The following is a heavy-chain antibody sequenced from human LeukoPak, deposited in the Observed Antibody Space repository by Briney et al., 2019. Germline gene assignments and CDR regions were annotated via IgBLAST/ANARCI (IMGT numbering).Heavy chain of an antibody. CDR2: IKSDGGST. CDR1: GFTFSIYW. V-gene: IGHV3-74*01. J-gene: IGHJ4*02. D-gene: IGHD3-22*01. Sequence: PGGSLRLSCAASGFTFSIYWMHWVRQAPGKGLVWVSRIKSDGGSTSYADSVKGRFTISRDNAKNTLYLQMNSLRAEDTAVYYCTTTMSSEPYYWGQGTLVTVSS. CDR3: TTTMSSEPYY.